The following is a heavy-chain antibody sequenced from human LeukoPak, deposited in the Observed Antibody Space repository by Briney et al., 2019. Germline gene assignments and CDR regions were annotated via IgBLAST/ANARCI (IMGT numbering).Heavy chain of an antibody. CDR3: ARAVPSYHGDIVAFDI. J-gene: IGHJ3*02. D-gene: IGHD5-12*01. V-gene: IGHV1-18*01. Sequence: GASVKVSCKASGGTFSSYAICWVRQAPGQGLEWMGWISAYNGNTNYAQKLQGRVTMTTDTSTSTAYMELRSLRSDDTAVYYCARAVPSYHGDIVAFDIWGQGTMVTVSS. CDR2: ISAYNGNT. CDR1: GGTFSSYA.